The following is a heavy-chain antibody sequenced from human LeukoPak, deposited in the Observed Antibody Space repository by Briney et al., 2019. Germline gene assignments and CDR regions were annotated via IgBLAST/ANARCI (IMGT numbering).Heavy chain of an antibody. D-gene: IGHD6-13*01. V-gene: IGHV4-34*01. J-gene: IGHJ4*02. Sequence: PSETLSLTCAVYGGSFSGYYWSWIRQPPGKGLEWIGEINHSGSTNYNPSLKSRVTISVDTSKNQFSLKLSSVTAADTAVYYCARGRHPLARQLVHIFFDYWGQGTLVTVSS. CDR3: ARGRHPLARQLVHIFFDY. CDR1: GGSFSGYY. CDR2: INHSGST.